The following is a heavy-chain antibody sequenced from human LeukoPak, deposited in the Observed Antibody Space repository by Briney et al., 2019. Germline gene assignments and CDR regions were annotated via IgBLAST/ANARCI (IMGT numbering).Heavy chain of an antibody. J-gene: IGHJ3*02. V-gene: IGHV3-23*01. CDR1: GFTFSNYA. D-gene: IGHD2-15*01. CDR2: ISGSGGST. CDR3: ARDKIVVVVSTTLPEI. Sequence: PGGSLRLSCAASGFTFSNYAMSWVRQAPGKGLEWVSAISGSGGSTFHADSVQGRLIISRDNSENMLYLQLNSLRVEDTAVYYCARDKIVVVVSTTLPEIWGQGTMVTVSS.